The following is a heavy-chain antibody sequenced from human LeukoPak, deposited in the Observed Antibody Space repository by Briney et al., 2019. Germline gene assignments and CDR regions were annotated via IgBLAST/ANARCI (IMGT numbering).Heavy chain of an antibody. D-gene: IGHD3-3*01. CDR1: GYTLTELS. CDR3: ATDQSGYYQHNWFDP. V-gene: IGHV1-24*01. CDR2: FDPEDGET. Sequence: ASVKVSCKVSGYTLTELSMHWVRQAPGKGLEWMGGFDPEDGETIYAQKFQGRVTMTEDTSTDTAYMELSSLRSEDTAVYYCATDQSGYYQHNWFDPWGQGTLVTVSS. J-gene: IGHJ5*02.